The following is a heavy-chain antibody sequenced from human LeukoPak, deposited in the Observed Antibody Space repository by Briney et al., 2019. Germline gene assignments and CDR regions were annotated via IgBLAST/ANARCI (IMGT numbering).Heavy chain of an antibody. J-gene: IGHJ4*02. V-gene: IGHV4-34*01. Sequence: SETLSLTCAVYGGSFSGYYWSWIRQPPGKGLEWIGEINHSGSTNYNPSLKSRVTISVDTSKNQFSLKLSSVTAADTAVYYCARGRGDYDFWSGYSMGYWGQGTLVAVSS. CDR2: INHSGST. CDR1: GGSFSGYY. D-gene: IGHD3-3*01. CDR3: ARGRGDYDFWSGYSMGY.